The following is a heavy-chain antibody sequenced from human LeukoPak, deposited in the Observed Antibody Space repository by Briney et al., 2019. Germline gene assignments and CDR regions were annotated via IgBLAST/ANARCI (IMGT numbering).Heavy chain of an antibody. CDR2: ISSGSSTI. CDR3: AKEAPRITMVRGVIITSYYYYYMDV. J-gene: IGHJ6*03. Sequence: GGSLRLSCAASGFTFSDYYMSWIRQAPGKGMEWISYISSGSSTIYYADSVKGRFTISRDNSKNTLYLQMNSLRAEDTAVYYCAKEAPRITMVRGVIITSYYYYYMDVWGKGTTVTISS. D-gene: IGHD3-10*01. V-gene: IGHV3-11*04. CDR1: GFTFSDYY.